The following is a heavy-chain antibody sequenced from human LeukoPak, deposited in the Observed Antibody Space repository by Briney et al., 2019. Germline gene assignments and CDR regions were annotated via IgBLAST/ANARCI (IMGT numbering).Heavy chain of an antibody. CDR1: GLTFSNAW. J-gene: IGHJ4*02. CDR2: IKSRADGGTA. V-gene: IGHV3-15*01. Sequence: GGSLRLSCVASGLTFSNAWMSWVRQAPGQGLEWVGRIKSRADGGTAEYAAPVQGRFTISRDDLRNTLSLQMNSLKTEDTAVYYCTTQSPYWGQGTLVTVSS. CDR3: TTQSPY.